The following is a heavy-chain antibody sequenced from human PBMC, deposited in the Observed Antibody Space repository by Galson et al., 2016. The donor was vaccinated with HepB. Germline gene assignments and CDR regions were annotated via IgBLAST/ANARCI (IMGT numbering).Heavy chain of an antibody. CDR2: ISADNGNT. CDR3: ARATNCNRADCYADTFHI. J-gene: IGHJ3*02. V-gene: IGHV1-18*01. D-gene: IGHD2-2*01. Sequence: QSGAEVKKPGASVKVSCKASGYTFTNYGISWVRQAPGQGLEWMGWISADNGNTDHAQKFQGRVTMTTETSTTTVYMELMNLRSDDTAMYYCARATNCNRADCYADTFHIWGQGTVVTVSS. CDR1: GYTFTNYG.